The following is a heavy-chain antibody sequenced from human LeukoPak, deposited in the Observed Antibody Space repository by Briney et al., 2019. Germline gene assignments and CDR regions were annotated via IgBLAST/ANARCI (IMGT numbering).Heavy chain of an antibody. D-gene: IGHD3-3*01. CDR3: ARALRFLEWFWRD. J-gene: IGHJ4*02. CDR1: GFTFDDYA. Sequence: GRSLRLSCAASGFTFDDYAMHWVRQAPGKGLEWVSGISWNSGSIGYADSVKGRFTISRDNAKNSLYLQMNSLRAEDTAVYYCARALRFLEWFWRDWGQGTLVTVSS. V-gene: IGHV3-9*01. CDR2: ISWNSGSI.